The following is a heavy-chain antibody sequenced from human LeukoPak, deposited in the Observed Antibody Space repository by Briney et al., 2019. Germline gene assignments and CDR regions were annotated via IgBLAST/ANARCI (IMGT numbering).Heavy chain of an antibody. Sequence: GGSLRLSCAASGFTFSSYAMNRVRQAPGKGLEWVSTISGSGGTTYYADSVKGRFTISRDNSENTLYLQMNSLRAEDTAVYYCAKRLSYGSSWYYFDYWGQGTLVTVSS. V-gene: IGHV3-23*01. CDR3: AKRLSYGSSWYYFDY. J-gene: IGHJ4*02. D-gene: IGHD6-13*01. CDR2: ISGSGGTT. CDR1: GFTFSSYA.